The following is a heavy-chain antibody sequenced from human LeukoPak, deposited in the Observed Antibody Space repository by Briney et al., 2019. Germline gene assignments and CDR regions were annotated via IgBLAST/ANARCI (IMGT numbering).Heavy chain of an antibody. Sequence: GGSLRLSCAASGFTFSSYGMHWVRQAPAKGREGVAFIRYGGSNKYYADSVKGRFTISRDNSKNTLYLRMNSLRAEDTAVYYCAKDPRQDTSSGYYLDYWGQGTLVTVSS. D-gene: IGHD3-22*01. J-gene: IGHJ4*02. V-gene: IGHV3-30*02. CDR2: IRYGGSNK. CDR1: GFTFSSYG. CDR3: AKDPRQDTSSGYYLDY.